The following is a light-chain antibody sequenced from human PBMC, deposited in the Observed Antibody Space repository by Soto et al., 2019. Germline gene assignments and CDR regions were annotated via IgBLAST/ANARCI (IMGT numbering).Light chain of an antibody. J-gene: IGKJ2*01. CDR2: WAS. Sequence: DIVMTESADSLPVSLGETANINCKSSQSVFSSANSKNFLAWYQQRPGQPPNLLIYWASTRESGVPHRFSGSGSVTDFTLTISSLQAEDVAVYYCQQYYSNPYTFGQGTNLEIK. V-gene: IGKV4-1*01. CDR1: QSVFSSANSKNF. CDR3: QQYYSNPYT.